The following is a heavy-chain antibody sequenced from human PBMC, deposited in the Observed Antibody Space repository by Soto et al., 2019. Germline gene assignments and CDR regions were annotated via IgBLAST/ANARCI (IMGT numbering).Heavy chain of an antibody. CDR3: ARGPYGSGSPIAPYYFDY. J-gene: IGHJ4*02. Sequence: EVQLVESGGGLVQPGGSLRLSCAASGFTFSSYDMHWVRQATGKGLEWVSAIGTAGDTYYPGSVKGRFTISRENAKNSLYLQMSSLRAGDTAVYYCARGPYGSGSPIAPYYFDYWGQETLVTVSS. D-gene: IGHD3-10*01. CDR1: GFTFSSYD. CDR2: IGTAGDT. V-gene: IGHV3-13*01.